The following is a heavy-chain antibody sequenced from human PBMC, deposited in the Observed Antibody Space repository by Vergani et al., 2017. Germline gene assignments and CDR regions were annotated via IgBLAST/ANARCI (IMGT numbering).Heavy chain of an antibody. CDR3: ATWDEIWLQSAPPEDDY. CDR2: ISYDGSNK. J-gene: IGHJ4*02. D-gene: IGHD5-24*01. Sequence: QVQLVESGGGVVQPGRSLRLSCAASGFTFSSYGMHWVRQAPGKGLEWVAVISYDGSNKYYADSVKGRFTISRDNSKNTLYLQMNSLRAEDTAVYYCATWDEIWLQSAPPEDDYWGQGTLVTVSS. CDR1: GFTFSSYG. V-gene: IGHV3-30*03.